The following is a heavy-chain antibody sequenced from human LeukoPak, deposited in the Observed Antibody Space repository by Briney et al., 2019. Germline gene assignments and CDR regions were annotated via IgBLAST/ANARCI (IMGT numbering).Heavy chain of an antibody. Sequence: PGGPLRLSCAAPVFTFNNYWMHWVRQAPGKGLVWVSRINGDGIRASYLETVKGRLPISRDHAENTLYLQMSSLRVEDTAVYYCAREAWSQEAFDIWGQGTMVTVSS. CDR1: VFTFNNYW. V-gene: IGHV3-74*01. D-gene: IGHD3-3*01. J-gene: IGHJ3*02. CDR3: AREAWSQEAFDI. CDR2: INGDGIRA.